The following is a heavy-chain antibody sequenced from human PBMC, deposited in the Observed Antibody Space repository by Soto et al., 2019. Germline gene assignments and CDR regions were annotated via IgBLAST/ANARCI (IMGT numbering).Heavy chain of an antibody. J-gene: IGHJ4*02. D-gene: IGHD3-10*01. CDR1: GGSISSGGYY. CDR3: ARCEVGYGSGSYSVGFDY. Sequence: QVQLQESGPGLVKPSQTLSLTCTVSGGSISSGGYYWSWIRQHPGKGLEWIGYIYYSGSTYYNPSLMSRVTISVDTSKNQFSLKLSSVTAADTAVYYCARCEVGYGSGSYSVGFDYWGQGTLVTVSS. V-gene: IGHV4-31*03. CDR2: IYYSGST.